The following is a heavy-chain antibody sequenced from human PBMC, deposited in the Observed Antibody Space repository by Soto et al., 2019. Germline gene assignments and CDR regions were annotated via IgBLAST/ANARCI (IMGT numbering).Heavy chain of an antibody. CDR2: IYWDDDK. J-gene: IGHJ2*01. CDR1: GFSLSTSGVG. CDR3: ARGKGFLYCGGDCYSLDYWYFDL. D-gene: IGHD2-21*01. V-gene: IGHV2-5*02. Sequence: SGPTLVKPTQTLTLTCTFSGFSLSTSGVGVGWIRQPPGKALEWLALIYWDDDKRYSPSLKSRLTITKDTSKNQVVLKMTNMDPVDTATYYCARGKGFLYCGGDCYSLDYWYFDLWGRGTLVTVSS.